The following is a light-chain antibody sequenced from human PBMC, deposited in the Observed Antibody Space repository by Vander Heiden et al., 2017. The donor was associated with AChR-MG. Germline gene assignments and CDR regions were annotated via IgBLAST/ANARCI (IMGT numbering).Light chain of an antibody. CDR1: QDINNY. CDR2: AAS. V-gene: IGKV1-9*01. Sequence: DIQLTQSPSFLPASVGSRVTITCRASQDINNYLAWYQQKPGKAPKLLVYAASTLQTEVPSRFSGSGSGTEFTLTISSLQPEDFATYHCQQLKSYPLTFGGGTKVE. CDR3: QQLKSYPLT. J-gene: IGKJ4*01.